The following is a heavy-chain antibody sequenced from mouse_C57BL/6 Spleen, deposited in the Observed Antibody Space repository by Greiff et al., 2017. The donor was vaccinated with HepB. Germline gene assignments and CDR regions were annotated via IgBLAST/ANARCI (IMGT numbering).Heavy chain of an antibody. CDR1: GYTFTEYT. D-gene: IGHD1-1*01. CDR2: FYPGSGRI. Sequence: VKLQESGAELVKPGASVKLSCKASGYTFTEYTIHWVKQRSGQGLEWIGWFYPGSGRIKYNEKFKDKATLTADKSSSTVYMELSRLTSEDAAVYVCARHEGGYYYGSSYRAWFAYWGQGTLVTVSA. J-gene: IGHJ3*01. CDR3: ARHEGGYYYGSSYRAWFAY. V-gene: IGHV1-62-2*01.